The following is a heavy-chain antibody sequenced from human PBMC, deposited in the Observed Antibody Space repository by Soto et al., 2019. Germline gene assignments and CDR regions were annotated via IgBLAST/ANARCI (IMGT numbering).Heavy chain of an antibody. J-gene: IGHJ4*02. CDR3: ARALDLWSAYFDY. D-gene: IGHD3-3*01. V-gene: IGHV3-30-3*01. Sequence: QVWQVESGGGVVQAGRSLRLSCAASGFTFRSYAMHWVRQAPGKGLEWVAIISYDGIYKYYADSVKGRFTLSIDNSKNTLYLQMNSLRTEDTAVYYCARALDLWSAYFDYWGQGSLVTVSS. CDR1: GFTFRSYA. CDR2: ISYDGIYK.